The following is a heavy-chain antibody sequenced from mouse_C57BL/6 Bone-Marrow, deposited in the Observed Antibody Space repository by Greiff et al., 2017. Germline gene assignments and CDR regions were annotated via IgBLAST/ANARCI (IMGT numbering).Heavy chain of an antibody. CDR3: ARSDYYGFYAMDY. CDR1: GYTFTDYY. V-gene: IGHV1-26*01. J-gene: IGHJ4*01. Sequence: VQLQQSGPELVKPGASVKISCKASGYTFTDYYMNWVKQSHGKSLEWIGDINPNNGGTSYNQKFKGKATLTVDKSSSTAYMELRSLTSEDSAVYYCARSDYYGFYAMDYWGQGTSVTVSS. CDR2: INPNNGGT. D-gene: IGHD1-1*01.